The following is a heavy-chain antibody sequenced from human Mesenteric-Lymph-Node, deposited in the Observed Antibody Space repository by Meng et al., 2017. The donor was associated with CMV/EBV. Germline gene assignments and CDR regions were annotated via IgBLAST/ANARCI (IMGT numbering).Heavy chain of an antibody. CDR3: ARILRGSTVVTSHSDY. CDR1: GFSLSNARVG. CDR2: IFSNDEK. J-gene: IGHJ4*02. D-gene: IGHD4-23*01. Sequence: SGPTLVKPTETLTLTCTVSGFSLSNARVGVSWIRQSPGKALEWLAHIFSNDEKYYSTSLKSRLTISKDTSKSQVVLTMTDMDPVDTATYYCARILRGSTVVTSHSDYWGQGTLVTVSS. V-gene: IGHV2-26*01.